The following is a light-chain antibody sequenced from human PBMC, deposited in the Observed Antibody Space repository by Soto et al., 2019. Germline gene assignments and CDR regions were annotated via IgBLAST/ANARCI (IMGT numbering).Light chain of an antibody. Sequence: DIQMTQSPSSLSASVGDRVTITCRASQSISSYLNWYQQKPGKAPKLLIYAASSLQSGVPSRFSGSGSVTDFTLTISSLQPEDFATYYCQQSYSTPHWTFGQGTKVEIK. J-gene: IGKJ1*01. CDR1: QSISSY. CDR2: AAS. CDR3: QQSYSTPHWT. V-gene: IGKV1-39*01.